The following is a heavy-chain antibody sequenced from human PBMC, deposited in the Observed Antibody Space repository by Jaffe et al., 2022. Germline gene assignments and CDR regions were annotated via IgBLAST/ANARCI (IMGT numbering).Heavy chain of an antibody. J-gene: IGHJ5*02. CDR3: VRDQDYAFQS. CDR1: GLSLRGCH. D-gene: IGHD4-17*01. V-gene: IGHV3-48*01. Sequence: EVQLVESGGGLVQPGGSLRLSCSMTGLSLRGCHMNWVRQAPGRGLEWVSYIGSGGNIYYADSVNGRFTISRDNDKNSLYLQMNTLRADDTAVYYCVRDQDYAFQSWGQGTLVAVSS. CDR2: IGSGGNI.